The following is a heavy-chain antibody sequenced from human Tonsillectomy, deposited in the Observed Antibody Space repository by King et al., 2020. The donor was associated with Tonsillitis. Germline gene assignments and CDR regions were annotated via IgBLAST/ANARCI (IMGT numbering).Heavy chain of an antibody. Sequence: VQLQESGPGLVKPSQTLSLTCTVSGGSISSGDYYWSWIRQPPGKGLEWIGYIYYSGSTYYNPSLKSRVTISIDTSKNQFSLKLSSVTAADTAVYYCARDPGWTAATMVRGVDVWGQGTTVTVSS. CDR3: ARDPGWTAATMVRGVDV. CDR1: GGSISSGDYY. D-gene: IGHD3-10*01. CDR2: IYYSGST. V-gene: IGHV4-30-4*01. J-gene: IGHJ6*02.